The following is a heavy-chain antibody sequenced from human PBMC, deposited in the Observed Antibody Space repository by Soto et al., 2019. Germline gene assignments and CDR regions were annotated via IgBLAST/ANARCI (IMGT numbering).Heavy chain of an antibody. J-gene: IGHJ6*02. D-gene: IGHD5-18*01. CDR3: AREGTKDSFYYYGLDV. CDR2: ISKDGTKK. CDR1: GFTFSDYT. Sequence: GGSLRLSFEASGFTFSDYTLSWVRQAPGKGLEWLAGISKDGTKKDYADSVKGRFTISRDKFRNTLYLQMDSLGSEDTALYYCAREGTKDSFYYYGLDVWGPGTTVTVSS. V-gene: IGHV3-30-3*01.